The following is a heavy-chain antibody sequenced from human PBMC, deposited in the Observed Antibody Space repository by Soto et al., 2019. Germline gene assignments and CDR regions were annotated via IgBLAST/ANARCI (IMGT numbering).Heavy chain of an antibody. CDR1: GYSFTTYW. CDR3: ARHRLYSSSWTTFDY. J-gene: IGHJ4*02. D-gene: IGHD6-13*01. Sequence: GESLKISCKGSGYSFTTYWIGWVRQLPGQGLEWMGVMFPGDSDTRYSPSFQGQVTISAEKSINTAYLQWSSLTASDTAVYYCARHRLYSSSWTTFDYWGQGTLVTVSS. V-gene: IGHV5-51*01. CDR2: MFPGDSDT.